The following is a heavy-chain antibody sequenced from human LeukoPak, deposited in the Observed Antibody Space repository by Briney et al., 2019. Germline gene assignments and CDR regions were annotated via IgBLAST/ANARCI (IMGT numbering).Heavy chain of an antibody. J-gene: IGHJ4*02. D-gene: IGHD1-26*01. V-gene: IGHV3-23*01. CDR1: GFTFGTFA. CDR2: ISGSGDTT. Sequence: GGSLRLSCAASGFTFGTFAMSWVRQAPGKGLEWVSDISGSGDTTYYADSVKGRFTNSRDNSKNTLYLHMSTLRAEDTAVYYCAKDACNSGGSFCNFDYWGQGTLVTVSS. CDR3: AKDACNSGGSFCNFDY.